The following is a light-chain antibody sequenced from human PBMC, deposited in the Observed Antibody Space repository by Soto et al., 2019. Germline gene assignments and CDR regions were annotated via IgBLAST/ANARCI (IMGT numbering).Light chain of an antibody. J-gene: IGKJ4*01. CDR1: QSVNSK. CDR3: QQYNNWPLT. V-gene: IGKV3-15*01. CDR2: GAS. Sequence: EIVMTQSPATLSVSPGERATLSCRASQSVNSKIAWYQQKLGQAPTLLIYGASTRATGIPARFSGSGSGTEFPLTISSLQSEDFAFYYCQQYNNWPLTFGGGTKVEIK.